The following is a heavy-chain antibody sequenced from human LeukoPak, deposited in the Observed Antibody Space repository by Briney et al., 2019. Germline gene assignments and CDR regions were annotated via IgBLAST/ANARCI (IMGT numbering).Heavy chain of an antibody. J-gene: IGHJ4*02. CDR1: GGSISSSSYY. V-gene: IGHV4-39*07. D-gene: IGHD6-13*01. CDR3: ARDRPSYSSSWYVYYFDY. CDR2: IYYSGST. Sequence: SETLSLTCTVSGGSISSSSYYWGWIRQPPGKGLEWIGSIYYSGSTYYNPSLKSRVTISVDTSKNQFSLKLSSVTAADTAVYYCARDRPSYSSSWYVYYFDYWGQGTLVTVSS.